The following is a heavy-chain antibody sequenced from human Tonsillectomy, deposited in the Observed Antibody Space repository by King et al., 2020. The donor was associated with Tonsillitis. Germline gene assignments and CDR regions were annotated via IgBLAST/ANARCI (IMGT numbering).Heavy chain of an antibody. Sequence: DVQLVESGGGLVQPGGSLRLSCAVSGLTFSSYWMSWVRQAPGKGLEWVANINQNGGEKYYVDSVKGRFTISRDNAKNSLYLQMNSLRADDTAVYYCARDVTFGGKYWGPGTLVTVSS. CDR2: INQNGGEK. J-gene: IGHJ4*02. D-gene: IGHD4-23*01. CDR3: ARDVTFGGKY. CDR1: GLTFSSYW. V-gene: IGHV3-7*03.